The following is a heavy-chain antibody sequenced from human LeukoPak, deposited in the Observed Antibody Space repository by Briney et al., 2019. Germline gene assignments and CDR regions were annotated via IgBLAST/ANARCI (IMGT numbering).Heavy chain of an antibody. V-gene: IGHV3-7*01. CDR1: GFTFSDYY. D-gene: IGHD3-10*02. CDR3: ARGGCSGYFID. CDR2: IKTDGSDR. J-gene: IGHJ4*02. Sequence: GGSLRLSCAASGFTFSDYYMSWVRQAPGKGLEWVSNIKTDGSDRNHADSVRDRFTISRDNAKNSLYLQMNSLRAEDTAVYYCARGGCSGYFIDWGQGALVTVSS.